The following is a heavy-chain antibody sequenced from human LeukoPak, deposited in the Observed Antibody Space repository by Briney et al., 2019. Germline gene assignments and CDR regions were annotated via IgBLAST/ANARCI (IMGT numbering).Heavy chain of an antibody. J-gene: IGHJ4*02. CDR2: IWYDGGNK. V-gene: IGHV3-33*06. CDR1: GFTFSSYG. D-gene: IGHD6-19*01. CDR3: AKSYTSDWYGTLFDY. Sequence: PGRSLRLSCAASGFTFSSYGMHWVRQAPGKGLEWVAVIWYDGGNKYYADSVKGRFTISRDNSKNTLYLQMNSLRAEDTAVYYCAKSYTSDWYGTLFDYWGQGTPVTVSS.